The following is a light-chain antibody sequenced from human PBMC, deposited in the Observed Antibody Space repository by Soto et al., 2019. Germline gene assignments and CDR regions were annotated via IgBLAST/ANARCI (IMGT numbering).Light chain of an antibody. V-gene: IGLV1-47*01. CDR1: SSKIGKNN. CDR2: RNN. Sequence: QSVLTQPPSASGTPGQRVTISCSGRSSKIGKNNVYWYQQLPGTTPQLLIYRNNQRPSGVPDLFSASKSGTSASLAISGLRSEDEADYYCAAWDDSLSGLYVFGTGTKVTVL. J-gene: IGLJ1*01. CDR3: AAWDDSLSGLYV.